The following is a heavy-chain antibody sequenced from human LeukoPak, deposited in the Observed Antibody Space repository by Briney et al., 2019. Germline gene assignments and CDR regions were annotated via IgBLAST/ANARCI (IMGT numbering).Heavy chain of an antibody. CDR2: INPSGGST. CDR3: ARGPDYALTGDH. V-gene: IGHV1-46*01. D-gene: IGHD7-27*01. Sequence: ASVKVSCKASGYTFTKNYMHWVRQAPGQGLEWMGIINPSGGSTRYAEKFQGRVTMTRDTSTSTVYMEVSSPKSEDTAVYYCARGPDYALTGDHWGQGTLVTVSS. J-gene: IGHJ4*02. CDR1: GYTFTKNY.